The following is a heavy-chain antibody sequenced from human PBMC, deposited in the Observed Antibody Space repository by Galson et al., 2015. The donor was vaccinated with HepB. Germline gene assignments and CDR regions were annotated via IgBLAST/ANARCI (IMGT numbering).Heavy chain of an antibody. J-gene: IGHJ4*02. V-gene: IGHV3-23*01. CDR1: GFSFTRYA. Sequence: SLRLSCAASGFSFTRYAMTWVRQAPGKGLEWVSSITSSGGHSYYTDSVKGRFTVSRDNSKHTLLRQLNMLRAEDTAMYFCAKDGIMVANNPYHFHYWGQGTLVTVSS. CDR2: ITSSGGHS. CDR3: AKDGIMVANNPYHFHY. D-gene: IGHD2-15*01.